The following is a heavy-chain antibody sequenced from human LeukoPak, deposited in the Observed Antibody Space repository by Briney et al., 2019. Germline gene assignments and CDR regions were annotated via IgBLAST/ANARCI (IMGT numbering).Heavy chain of an antibody. CDR3: AREGPGYDY. J-gene: IGHJ4*02. CDR1: GDSVSSNSFA. CDR2: TCYRSKWYN. Sequence: SQTLSPTCAISGDSVSSNSFAWNWTRQSPSRGLEWLGRTCYRSKWYNDYAESVKSRISITPDTAKNQLSLQLNFVTPEDTAVYYCAREGPGYDYWGQGTLVTVSS. D-gene: IGHD6-13*01. V-gene: IGHV6-1*01.